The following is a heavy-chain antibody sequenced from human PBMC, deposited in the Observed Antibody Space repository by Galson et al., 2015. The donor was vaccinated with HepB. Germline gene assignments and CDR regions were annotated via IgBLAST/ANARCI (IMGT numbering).Heavy chain of an antibody. CDR1: GYTFTSYA. V-gene: IGHV1-3*01. Sequence: GYTFTSYAMHWVRQAPGQRLEWMGWINAGNGNTKYSQKFQGRVTITRDTSASTAYMELSSLRSEDTAVYYCARDRVYSSSFYYYGMDVWGQGTTVTVSS. CDR2: INAGNGNT. J-gene: IGHJ6*02. CDR3: ARDRVYSSSFYYYGMDV. D-gene: IGHD6-13*01.